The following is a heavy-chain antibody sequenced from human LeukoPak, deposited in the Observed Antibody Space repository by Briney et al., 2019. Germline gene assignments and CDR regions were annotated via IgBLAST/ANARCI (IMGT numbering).Heavy chain of an antibody. CDR2: IKQDGSEK. D-gene: IGHD6-19*01. V-gene: IGHV3-7*01. CDR1: GFTFSADW. J-gene: IGHJ4*02. Sequence: GGSLRLSCAASGFTFSADWMAWVRQAPGKGLEWVANIKQDGSEKYYVASVKGRFTISRDNSKNSLYLQMNSLRADDTAVYYCTRHYGWSNYNWGQGTLVTVSP. CDR3: TRHYGWSNYN.